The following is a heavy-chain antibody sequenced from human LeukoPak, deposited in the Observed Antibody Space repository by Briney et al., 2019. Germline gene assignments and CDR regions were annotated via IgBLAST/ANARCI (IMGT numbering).Heavy chain of an antibody. Sequence: ASVKVSCKASGYTFTGYYMHWVRQAPGQGLEWMGWINPNSGGTNYVQKFQGRVTMTRDTSISTAYMELSRLRSDDTAVYYYARPAAMDDAFDIWGQGTMVTVSS. CDR2: INPNSGGT. CDR3: ARPAAMDDAFDI. J-gene: IGHJ3*02. D-gene: IGHD2-2*01. V-gene: IGHV1-2*02. CDR1: GYTFTGYY.